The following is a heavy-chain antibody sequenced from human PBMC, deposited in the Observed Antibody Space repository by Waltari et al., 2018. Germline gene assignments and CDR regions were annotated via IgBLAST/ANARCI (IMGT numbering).Heavy chain of an antibody. V-gene: IGHV1-3*01. CDR1: GYTFPTNT. CDR2: INVGNGNT. D-gene: IGHD2-15*01. J-gene: IGHJ4*02. CDR3: ARDGSVLQWVVLGYYFDY. Sequence: QVQLVQSGPAVKKPGASVKVSCKASGYTFPTNTMHWFRPTPGQRLEWMGWINVGNGNTKYSQDFQDRVIFTRDTSANTVYMELRSLRSEDTAVYYCARDGSVLQWVVLGYYFDYWGQGTLVTVSS.